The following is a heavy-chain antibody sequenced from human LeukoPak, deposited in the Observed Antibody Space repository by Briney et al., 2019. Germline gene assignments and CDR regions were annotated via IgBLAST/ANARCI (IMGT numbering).Heavy chain of an antibody. CDR3: AREVYCGGDCHTPAEYFQH. J-gene: IGHJ1*01. Sequence: SQTLSPTCTVSGGSISSGSYYWSWIRQPAGKGLEWIGRIYTSGSTNYNPSLRSRVTISVDTSKNQFSLKLSSVTAADTAVYYCAREVYCGGDCHTPAEYFQHWGQGTLVTVSS. V-gene: IGHV4-61*02. CDR2: IYTSGST. CDR1: GGSISSGSYY. D-gene: IGHD2-21*01.